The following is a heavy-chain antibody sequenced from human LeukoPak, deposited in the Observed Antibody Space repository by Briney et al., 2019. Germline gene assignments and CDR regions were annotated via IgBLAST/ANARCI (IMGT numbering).Heavy chain of an antibody. Sequence: PGGSLRLSCAASGFTFSSYWMSWVRQAPGKGLEWVANIKQDGSEKYYVDSVKGRFTISRDNAKNSPYLQMNSLRAEDTAVYYCARDKWAGYSSGWYGDWGQGTLVTVSS. CDR3: ARDKWAGYSSGWYGD. J-gene: IGHJ4*02. CDR1: GFTFSSYW. D-gene: IGHD6-19*01. V-gene: IGHV3-7*01. CDR2: IKQDGSEK.